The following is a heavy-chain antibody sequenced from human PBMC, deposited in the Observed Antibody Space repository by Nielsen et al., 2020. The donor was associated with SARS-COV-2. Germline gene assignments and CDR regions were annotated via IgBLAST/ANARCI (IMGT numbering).Heavy chain of an antibody. CDR2: IYYSGST. V-gene: IGHV4-59*13. CDR1: GGSISSYY. J-gene: IGHJ2*01. CDR3: ARGDSSGWYGAWYFDL. D-gene: IGHD6-19*01. Sequence: GSLRLSCTVSGGSISSYYWSWIRQPPGKGLEWIGYIYYSGSTNYNPSLKSRVTISVDTSKNQFSLKLSSVTAADTAVYYCARGDSSGWYGAWYFDLWGRGTLVTVSS.